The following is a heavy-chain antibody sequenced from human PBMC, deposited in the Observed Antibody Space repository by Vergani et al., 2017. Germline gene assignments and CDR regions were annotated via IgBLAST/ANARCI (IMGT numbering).Heavy chain of an antibody. V-gene: IGHV2-70*15. Sequence: QVTLRESGPALVKPTQTLTLPCTFSGFSLSTSGMCVSWIRQPPGKALEWLARIDWDDDKYYSTSLKTRLTISKDTSKNQVVLTMTNMDPVDTATYYCARTSGPYCSGGSGDDYWGQGTLVTVSS. CDR3: ARTSGPYCSGGSGDDY. CDR2: IDWDDDK. CDR1: GFSLSTSGMC. D-gene: IGHD2-15*01. J-gene: IGHJ4*02.